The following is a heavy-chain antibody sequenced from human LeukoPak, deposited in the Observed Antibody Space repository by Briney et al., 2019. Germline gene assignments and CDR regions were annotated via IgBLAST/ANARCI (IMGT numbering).Heavy chain of an antibody. V-gene: IGHV3-30*18. J-gene: IGHJ4*02. CDR1: GFTFSSHG. CDR2: ISYDGSNK. CDR3: AKAGLTYYFDY. Sequence: GGSLRLSCAASGFTFSSHGMHWVRQAPGKGLEWVAVISYDGSNKYYADSVKGRFTISRDNSKNTLYLQMNSLRAEDTAVYYCAKAGLTYYFDYWGQGTLVTVSS. D-gene: IGHD3/OR15-3a*01.